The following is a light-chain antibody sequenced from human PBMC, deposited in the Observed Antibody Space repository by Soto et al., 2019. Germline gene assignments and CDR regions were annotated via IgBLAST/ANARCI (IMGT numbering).Light chain of an antibody. CDR2: GAS. V-gene: IGKV3-20*01. J-gene: IGKJ1*01. CDR3: HQYYNSPWP. CDR1: QSVGDIY. Sequence: EIVLTQSPGTLSLSPGERATLSCRASQSVGDIYFAWYQQKSGQAPRLLISGASSRATGVADRFSGDGSGTDFTLTTSRLAPDDFAVYYCHQYYNSPWPFGEG.